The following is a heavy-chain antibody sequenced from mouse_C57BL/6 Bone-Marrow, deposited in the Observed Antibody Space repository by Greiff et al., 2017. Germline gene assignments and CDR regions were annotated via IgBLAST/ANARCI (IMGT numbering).Heavy chain of an antibody. V-gene: IGHV1-81*01. CDR1: GYTFTSYG. Sequence: QVQLQQSGAELARPGASVKLSCKASGYTFTSYGISWVKQRTGQGLEWIGEIYPRSGNTYYNEKFKGKATLTADKSSSTAYMEIRSLTSEDAAVYFCARLFAYWGQGTLVTVSA. J-gene: IGHJ3*01. CDR2: IYPRSGNT. CDR3: ARLFAY.